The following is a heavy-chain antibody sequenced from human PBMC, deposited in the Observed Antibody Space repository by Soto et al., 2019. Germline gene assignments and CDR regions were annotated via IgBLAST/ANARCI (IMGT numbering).Heavy chain of an antibody. D-gene: IGHD2-2*01. Sequence: GGSLRLSCAASGFTFSRYGMYWVRQAPGKGLEWVSIISYDGSNKYYADSVKGRFTISRDNSKNTLYLQMNSLRAEDTAVYYCARDIGYCGDTSCPYYYYHGMDVWGQGTTVTVSS. CDR1: GFTFSRYG. J-gene: IGHJ6*02. CDR3: ARDIGYCGDTSCPYYYYHGMDV. V-gene: IGHV3-30-3*01. CDR2: ISYDGSNK.